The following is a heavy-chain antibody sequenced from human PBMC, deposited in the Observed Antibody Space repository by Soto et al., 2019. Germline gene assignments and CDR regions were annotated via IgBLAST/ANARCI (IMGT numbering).Heavy chain of an antibody. CDR2: LSGSASSA. J-gene: IGHJ4*02. CDR1: GFTFSTYA. V-gene: IGHV3-23*01. D-gene: IGHD6-25*01. Sequence: RGSLRLSCVASGFTFSTYAMSWVRQAPGEGLEWVSTLSGSASSAYYADSVKGRFTISRDVSKNTLYLQMNRLRGEDRAVYYCAKGLLSTGGFFDYWGQGPLVTVS. CDR3: AKGLLSTGGFFDY.